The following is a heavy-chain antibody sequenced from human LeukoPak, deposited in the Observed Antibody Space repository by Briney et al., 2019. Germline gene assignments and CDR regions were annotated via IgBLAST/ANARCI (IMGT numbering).Heavy chain of an antibody. Sequence: PGGSLRLSCAASGFTFSSYAMHWVRQAPGKGLEWVAVISYDRSNKYYADSVKGRFTISRDNSKNTLYLQVNSLRAEDTAVYYCARVYGGRYVFDYWGQGTLVTVSS. D-gene: IGHD2-15*01. J-gene: IGHJ4*02. CDR2: ISYDRSNK. CDR1: GFTFSSYA. CDR3: ARVYGGRYVFDY. V-gene: IGHV3-30*04.